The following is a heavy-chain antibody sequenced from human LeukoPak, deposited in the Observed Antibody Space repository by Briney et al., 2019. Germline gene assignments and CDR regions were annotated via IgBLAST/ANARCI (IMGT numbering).Heavy chain of an antibody. CDR3: ARASGWPNNWFDP. CDR2: MNPNSGNT. D-gene: IGHD6-19*01. CDR1: GYTFTSYD. J-gene: IGHJ5*02. V-gene: IGHV1-8*01. Sequence: GASVKVSCKASGYTFTSYDINWVRQAPGQGLEWMGWMNPNSGNTGYAQKFQGRVTMTRNTSISTAYMELSSLRSEDKAVYYCARASGWPNNWFDPWGQGTLVTVSS.